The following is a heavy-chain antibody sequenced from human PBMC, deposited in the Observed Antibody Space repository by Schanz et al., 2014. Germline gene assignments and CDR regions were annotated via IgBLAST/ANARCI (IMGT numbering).Heavy chain of an antibody. Sequence: EVQLLESGGGLVQPGGSLRLSCVASGFTFFGSFAMSWVRQAPGKGLEWVSGMSGSGSTADYADSVKGRFTISRDNSMNTVYLQMNSLRSDDAAVYYCARRKHAFDIWGQGTMVTVSS. CDR3: ARRKHAFDI. CDR2: MSGSGSTA. CDR1: GFTFFGSFA. J-gene: IGHJ3*02. V-gene: IGHV3-23*01.